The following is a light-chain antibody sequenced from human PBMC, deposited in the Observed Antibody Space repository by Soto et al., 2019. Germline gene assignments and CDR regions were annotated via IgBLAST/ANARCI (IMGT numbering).Light chain of an antibody. J-gene: IGKJ1*01. V-gene: IGKV1-5*01. CDR1: QSISSW. Sequence: DIQMTQSPSTLSASVGDRVTITCRASQSISSWLAWYQQKPGKAPKLLIYDASSLESGVLSRFSGSGSGTEFTLTISSLQPDDFATYYCQQYNSYWTFGQGTKVDI. CDR3: QQYNSYWT. CDR2: DAS.